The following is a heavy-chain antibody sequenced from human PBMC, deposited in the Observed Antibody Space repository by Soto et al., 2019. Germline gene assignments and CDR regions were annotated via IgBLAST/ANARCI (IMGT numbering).Heavy chain of an antibody. CDR1: GGSISSYY. D-gene: IGHD3-22*01. CDR2: IYYSGST. V-gene: IGHV4-59*12. J-gene: IGHJ4*02. Sequence: SETLSLTCTVSGGSISSYYWSWIRQPPGKGLEWIGYIYYSGSTYYNPSLKGRVTISVDTSKNQFSLKLSSVTAADTAVYYCARERHYYDSSGYLATYFDFWGQGTLVTVSS. CDR3: ARERHYYDSSGYLATYFDF.